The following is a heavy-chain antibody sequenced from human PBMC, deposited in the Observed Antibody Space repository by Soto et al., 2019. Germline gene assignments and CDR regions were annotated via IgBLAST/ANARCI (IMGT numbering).Heavy chain of an antibody. CDR2: INQDGCVK. Sequence: EVQLVASGGGLVQPGGSLRLSCADSGFTFSRDWMNWVRQAPGKGLEWVANINQDGCVKTYVDSVTGRFTLSRDNAKNSPYLQMSSLSAEDTAVYYCGRDPDNIVGLSFDYWGQGTMVTVAS. CDR3: GRDPDNIVGLSFDY. J-gene: IGHJ4*02. CDR1: GFTFSRDW. D-gene: IGHD2-21*01. V-gene: IGHV3-7*01.